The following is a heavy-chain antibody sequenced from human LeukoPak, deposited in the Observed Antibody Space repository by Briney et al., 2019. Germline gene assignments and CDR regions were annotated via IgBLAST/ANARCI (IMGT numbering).Heavy chain of an antibody. D-gene: IGHD5-18*01. J-gene: IGHJ4*02. CDR2: IYASVGT. CDR3: KREKSYGYIRADS. Sequence: SETLSLTCTVSGGSISSGSYYWSWIRQPAGKGLEWIVHIYASVGTKYNPSLESRVTILIDTSKNTISLRFCSVTAADTAVYYYKREKSYGYIRADSWGQGTLVAVPS. V-gene: IGHV4-61*09. CDR1: GGSISSGSYY.